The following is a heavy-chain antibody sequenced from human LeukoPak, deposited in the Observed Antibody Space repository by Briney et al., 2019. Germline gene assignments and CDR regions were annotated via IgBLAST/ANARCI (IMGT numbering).Heavy chain of an antibody. CDR1: GFTFSSYA. D-gene: IGHD2-21*01. CDR3: ARVGIVVVIAIRDAFDI. Sequence: GGSLRLSCAASGFTFSSYAMHWVRQAPGKGLEWVAVISYDGSNKYYADSVKGRFTISRDNSKNTLYLQMNSLRAEDTAVYYCARVGIVVVIAIRDAFDIWGQGTMVTVSS. CDR2: ISYDGSNK. V-gene: IGHV3-30-3*01. J-gene: IGHJ3*02.